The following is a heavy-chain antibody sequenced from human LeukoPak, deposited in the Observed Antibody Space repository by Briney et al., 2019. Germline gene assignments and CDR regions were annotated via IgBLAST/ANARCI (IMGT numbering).Heavy chain of an antibody. CDR3: AKVFGRVGTFDY. Sequence: GGSLRLSCAASGFTFSSYAMSWVRQAPGKGLEWVSAISGSGGSTYYADSVKGRFTIPRDNSKNTLYLQMNSLRAEDTAVYYCAKVFGRVGTFDYWGQGTLVTVSS. V-gene: IGHV3-23*01. CDR1: GFTFSSYA. D-gene: IGHD3-3*01. CDR2: ISGSGGST. J-gene: IGHJ4*02.